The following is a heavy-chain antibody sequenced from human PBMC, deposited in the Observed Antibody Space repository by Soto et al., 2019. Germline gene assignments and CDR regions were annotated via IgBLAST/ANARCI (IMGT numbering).Heavy chain of an antibody. Sequence: PGGSLRLSCAASGFTFSSYAMHWVRQAPGKGLEWVAVISYDGSNKYYADSVKGRFTISRDNSKNTLCLQMNSLRAEDTAVYYCARDRDSSSWYGYDAFDIWGQGTMVTVSS. V-gene: IGHV3-30-3*01. CDR3: ARDRDSSSWYGYDAFDI. J-gene: IGHJ3*02. CDR2: ISYDGSNK. CDR1: GFTFSSYA. D-gene: IGHD6-13*01.